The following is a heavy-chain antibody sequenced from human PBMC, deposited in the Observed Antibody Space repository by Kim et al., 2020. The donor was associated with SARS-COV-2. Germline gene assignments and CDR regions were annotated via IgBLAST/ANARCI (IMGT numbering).Heavy chain of an antibody. Sequence: SETLSLTCNVSGGSISSRTDYWGWIRQPPGTGLEWIGSIYYSGSTYYNPSLKSRVTISVDTSTNQFSLRLNSVTAADTAIYYCARHQYSNSCLDYWGQGTLVTVSS. V-gene: IGHV4-39*01. CDR2: IYYSGST. CDR3: ARHQYSNSCLDY. D-gene: IGHD6-13*01. J-gene: IGHJ4*02. CDR1: GGSISSRTDY.